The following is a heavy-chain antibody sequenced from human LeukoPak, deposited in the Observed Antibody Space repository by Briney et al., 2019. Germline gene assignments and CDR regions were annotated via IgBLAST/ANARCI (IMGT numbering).Heavy chain of an antibody. V-gene: IGHV3-7*01. J-gene: IGHJ3*02. CDR3: ASELRWPARDGFDI. D-gene: IGHD4-23*01. CDR2: IKQDGSEK. CDR1: GFTFSSYW. Sequence: GGSLRLSCAASGFTFSSYWMSWVRQAPGKGLEWVANIKQDGSEKYYVDSVKGRFTLSRDNAKNSLYLQMNSLRAEDTAVYYCASELRWPARDGFDIWGQGTMVTVSS.